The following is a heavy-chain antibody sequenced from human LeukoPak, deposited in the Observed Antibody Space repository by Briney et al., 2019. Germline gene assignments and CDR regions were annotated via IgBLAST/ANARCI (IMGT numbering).Heavy chain of an antibody. Sequence: GGSLRLSCAASGFTLNSYWMSWVRQAPGKGLEWVANIEQDRREKNYVDSAKGRFTISRDNAKNSLYLQMNSLRVEDTAVYYCARERWWAARPSFFDPWGQGTLVTVSS. J-gene: IGHJ5*02. D-gene: IGHD6-6*01. CDR1: GFTLNSYW. V-gene: IGHV3-7*01. CDR3: ARERWWAARPSFFDP. CDR2: IEQDRREK.